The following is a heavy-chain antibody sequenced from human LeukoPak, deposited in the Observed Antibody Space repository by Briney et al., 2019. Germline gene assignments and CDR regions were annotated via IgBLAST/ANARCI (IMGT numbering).Heavy chain of an antibody. CDR2: IWYDGSNK. Sequence: GRSLRLSCAASGFTFSSYGMHWVRQAPGKGLEWVAVIWYDGSNKYYADSVKGRFTISRDNSKNTLYLQMNSLRAEDTAVYYYARDYPPRTEDSSGWYDFDYWGQGTLVTVSS. CDR1: GFTFSSYG. J-gene: IGHJ4*02. D-gene: IGHD6-19*01. V-gene: IGHV3-33*01. CDR3: ARDYPPRTEDSSGWYDFDY.